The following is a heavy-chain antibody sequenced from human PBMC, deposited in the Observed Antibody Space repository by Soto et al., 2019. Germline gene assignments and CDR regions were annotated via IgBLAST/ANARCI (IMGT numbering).Heavy chain of an antibody. V-gene: IGHV4-59*01. Sequence: SETLSLTCTVSGGSISSYYWSWIRQPPGKGLEWIGYIYYSGSTNYNPSLKSRVTISVDTSKNQFSLKLSSVTAADTAVYYCAGDYEDALDIWGQGTMVTVSS. CDR2: IYYSGST. J-gene: IGHJ3*02. D-gene: IGHD4-17*01. CDR1: GGSISSYY. CDR3: AGDYEDALDI.